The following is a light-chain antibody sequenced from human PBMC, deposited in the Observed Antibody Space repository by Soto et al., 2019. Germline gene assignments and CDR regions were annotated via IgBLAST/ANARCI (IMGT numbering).Light chain of an antibody. V-gene: IGKV1D-12*01. CDR2: AAS. J-gene: IGKJ4*01. CDR1: QGISSW. CDR3: QQDNSFPLT. Sequence: DIQMTQSPSSVSASVGDRVTITCRARQGISSWLAGYQQKPGKAPKLLIYAASSFQSGVPSRFSGSGSGTDFTLTIISLKPEDFANYYCQQDNSFPLTFGGGTKVEIK.